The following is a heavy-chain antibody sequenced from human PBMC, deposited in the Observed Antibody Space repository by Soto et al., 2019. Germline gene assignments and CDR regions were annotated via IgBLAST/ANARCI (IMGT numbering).Heavy chain of an antibody. CDR3: ARHDWAKPFDY. J-gene: IGHJ4*02. D-gene: IGHD3-9*01. CDR1: GGSISSSSYY. CDR2: IYYSGST. V-gene: IGHV4-39*01. Sequence: PSETLSLTCTVSGGSISSSSYYWGWIRQPPGKGLEWIGSIYYSGSTYYNTSLKSRVTISVDTSKNQFSLKLSSVTAADTAVYYCARHDWAKPFDYWVQGTLVTVSS.